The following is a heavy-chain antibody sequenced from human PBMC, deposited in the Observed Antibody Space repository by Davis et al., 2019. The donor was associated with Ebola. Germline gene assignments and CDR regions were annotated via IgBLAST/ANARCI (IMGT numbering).Heavy chain of an antibody. D-gene: IGHD2-2*01. Sequence: GESLKISCAASGFTFSSYSMNWVRQAPGKGLEWVSSISSSSSYIYYADSVKGRFTISRDNAKNSLYLQMNSLRAEDTAVYYCARARGGYCSSTSCPRDYYYYYYMDVWGKGTTVTVSS. CDR3: ARARGGYCSSTSCPRDYYYYYYMDV. CDR1: GFTFSSYS. J-gene: IGHJ6*03. CDR2: ISSSSSYI. V-gene: IGHV3-21*01.